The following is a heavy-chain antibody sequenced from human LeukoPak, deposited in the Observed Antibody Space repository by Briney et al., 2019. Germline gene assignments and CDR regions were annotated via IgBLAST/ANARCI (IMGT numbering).Heavy chain of an antibody. CDR1: GFTFSSYA. CDR2: ISGSGGST. J-gene: IGHJ5*02. Sequence: GGSLRLSCAASGFTFSSYAMSWVRQAPGKGLEWVSAISGSGGSTYYADSVKGRFTISRDNSKNTLYLQMNSLRAEDTAVYYCAKDLDLYTDMVTRVANWFDPWGQGTLVTVSS. CDR3: AKDLDLYTDMVTRVANWFDP. D-gene: IGHD5-18*01. V-gene: IGHV3-23*01.